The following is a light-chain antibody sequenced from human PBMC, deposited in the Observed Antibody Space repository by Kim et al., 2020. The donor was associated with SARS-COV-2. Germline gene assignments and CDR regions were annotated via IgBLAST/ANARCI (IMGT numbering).Light chain of an antibody. CDR2: GAS. Sequence: DIQMTQSPSSLSASVGDRLTITCRASQGIGNDLGWYQQKPGKVPTRLIYGASNLQSGVPSRFSGSGSETEFTLTITSLQPEDFAAYYCLQYNKFPWTFGQGTKVDIK. CDR3: LQYNKFPWT. J-gene: IGKJ1*01. CDR1: QGIGND. V-gene: IGKV1-17*01.